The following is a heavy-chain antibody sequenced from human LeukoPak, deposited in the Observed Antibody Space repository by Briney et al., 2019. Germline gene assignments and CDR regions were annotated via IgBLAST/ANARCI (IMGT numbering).Heavy chain of an antibody. Sequence: PSETLSLTCAVYGGSFSGYYWSWIRQPPGKGLEWIGEINHSGSTNYNPSLKSRVTISVDTSKNQFSLKLSSVTAADTAVYYCARGRSGGYSGYVREDGYRYFDYWGQGTLVTVSS. CDR1: GGSFSGYY. D-gene: IGHD5-12*01. V-gene: IGHV4-34*01. CDR3: ARGRSGGYSGYVREDGYRYFDY. CDR2: INHSGST. J-gene: IGHJ4*02.